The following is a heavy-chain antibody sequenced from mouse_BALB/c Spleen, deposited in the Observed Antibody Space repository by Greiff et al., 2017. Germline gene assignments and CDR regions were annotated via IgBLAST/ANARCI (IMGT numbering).Heavy chain of an antibody. CDR2: IYPGSGNT. Sequence: QVQLKQSGAELARPGASVKLSCKASGYTFTDYYINWVKQRTGQGLEWIGEIYPGSGNTYYNEKFKGKATLTADKSSSTAYMQLSSLTSEDSAVYFCARSDGRSYFDVWGAGTTVTVSS. V-gene: IGHV1-77*01. J-gene: IGHJ1*01. CDR3: ARSDGRSYFDV. CDR1: GYTFTDYY.